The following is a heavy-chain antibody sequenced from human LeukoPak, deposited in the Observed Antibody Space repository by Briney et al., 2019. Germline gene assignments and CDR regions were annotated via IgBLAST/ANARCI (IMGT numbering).Heavy chain of an antibody. CDR2: IYYSGST. D-gene: IGHD6-13*01. J-gene: IGHJ4*02. V-gene: IGHV4-39*01. CDR3: ARLFSAAAGNRGH. CDR1: GDSISSINYY. Sequence: SETLSLTCIVSGDSISSINYYWGWIRQPPGKGLEWMGNIYYSGSTYLNPSLKSRVTLSADTSKNQFSLKLSSVTAADTAVYYCARLFSAAAGNRGHWGQGTLVTVSS.